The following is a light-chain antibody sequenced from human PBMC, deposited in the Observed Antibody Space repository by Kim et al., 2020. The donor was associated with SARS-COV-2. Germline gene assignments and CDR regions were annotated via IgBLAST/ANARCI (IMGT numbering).Light chain of an antibody. J-gene: IGKJ4*01. CDR3: QQYDNLLLT. V-gene: IGKV1-33*01. CDR1: QDSSNY. Sequence: DIQMTQSPCSLSASVGDRVTITCQASQDSSNYLNWYQQKPGKAPKLLSYDASNLETGVPSRFSGSGSGTDFTFTISSLQPEDIATYYCQQYDNLLLTFGGGTKVDIK. CDR2: DAS.